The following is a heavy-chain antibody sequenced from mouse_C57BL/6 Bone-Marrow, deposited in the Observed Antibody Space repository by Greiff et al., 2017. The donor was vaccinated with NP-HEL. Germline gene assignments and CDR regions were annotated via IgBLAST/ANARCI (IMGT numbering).Heavy chain of an antibody. V-gene: IGHV6-6*01. Sequence: EVQLVESGGGLVQPGGSMKLSCAASGFTFSDAWMDWVRQSPEKGLEWVAEIRNKANNHATYYAESVKGRFTISRDDSKSSVYLQMNSLRAEDTGIYYCTRGYYGSSPHYYAMDYWGQGTSVTVSS. CDR2: IRNKANNHAT. CDR3: TRGYYGSSPHYYAMDY. CDR1: GFTFSDAW. J-gene: IGHJ4*01. D-gene: IGHD1-1*01.